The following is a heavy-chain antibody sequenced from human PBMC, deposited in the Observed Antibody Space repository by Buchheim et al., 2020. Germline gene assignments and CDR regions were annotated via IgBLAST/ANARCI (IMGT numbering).Heavy chain of an antibody. CDR3: AKDGRRYCSSTSCYTIDY. D-gene: IGHD2-2*02. Sequence: QVQLVESGGGVVQPGRSLRLSCAASGFTFSSYGTHWVRQAPGKGLEWVAVISYDGSNKYYADSVKGRFTISRDNSKNTLYLQMNSLRAEDTAVYYCAKDGRRYCSSTSCYTIDYWGQGTL. J-gene: IGHJ4*02. CDR2: ISYDGSNK. CDR1: GFTFSSYG. V-gene: IGHV3-30*18.